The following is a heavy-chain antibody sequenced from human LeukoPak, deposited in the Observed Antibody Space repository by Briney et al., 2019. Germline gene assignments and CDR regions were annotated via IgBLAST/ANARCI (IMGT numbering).Heavy chain of an antibody. CDR2: IYHSGST. D-gene: IGHD5-24*01. J-gene: IGHJ4*02. V-gene: IGHV4-30-2*01. CDR1: GGSISSGGYS. CDR3: ARGGDGYNSDY. Sequence: PSETLSLTCAVSGGSISSGGYSWSWIRQPPGKGLEWIGYIYHSGSTYYNPSLKSRVTISVDRSKNQFSLKLSSVTAADTAVYYCARGGDGYNSDYWGQGTLVTVSS.